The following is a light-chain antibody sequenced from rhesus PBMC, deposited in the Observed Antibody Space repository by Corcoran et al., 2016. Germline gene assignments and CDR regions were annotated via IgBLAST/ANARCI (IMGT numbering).Light chain of an antibody. CDR1: QGITND. CDR3: QHYYSTPYS. J-gene: IGKJ2*01. Sequence: DIQMTQSPSSLSASVGDRVTITCRASQGITNDLAWYQQKPGETPKLLIYEASSLQSGIPSRFSGNGSGTDFTLTISILQSEDFANSYCQHYYSTPYSFGQRTKVEIK. CDR2: EAS. V-gene: IGKV1-25*01.